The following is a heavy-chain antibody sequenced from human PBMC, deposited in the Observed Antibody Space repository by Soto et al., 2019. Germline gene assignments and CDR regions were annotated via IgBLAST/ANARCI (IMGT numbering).Heavy chain of an antibody. CDR3: ARDYSSYGPFDY. CDR1: GFTFSSYG. V-gene: IGHV3-33*01. J-gene: IGHJ4*02. D-gene: IGHD5-18*01. CDR2: IWYDGSNK. Sequence: GGSLRLSCAASGFTFSSYGTHWVRKAPGKGLEWVAVIWYDGSNKYYADTVKGRFTISRDNSKNTVSLEMKSLRAEDTAVYYCARDYSSYGPFDYWGQGTLVTVSS.